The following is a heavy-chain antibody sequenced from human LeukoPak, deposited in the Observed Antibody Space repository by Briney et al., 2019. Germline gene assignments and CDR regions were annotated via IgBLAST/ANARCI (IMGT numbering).Heavy chain of an antibody. CDR3: AKVEYSSSSYTFHYYFDY. CDR2: ISGSGGST. J-gene: IGHJ4*02. V-gene: IGHV3-23*01. Sequence: GGSLRLSCAASGFTFSSYAMSWVRQAPGKGLEWVSAISGSGGSTYYAESVKGRFTISRDNSKNTLYLQMNSLRAEATAVYYCAKVEYSSSSYTFHYYFDYWGQGTLVTVSS. CDR1: GFTFSSYA. D-gene: IGHD6-6*01.